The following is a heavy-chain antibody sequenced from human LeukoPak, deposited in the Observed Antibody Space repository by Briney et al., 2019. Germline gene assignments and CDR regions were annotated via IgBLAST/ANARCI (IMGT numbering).Heavy chain of an antibody. D-gene: IGHD1-26*01. CDR3: AKVDGDIVGATWDAFDI. CDR2: IRYDGSNK. Sequence: GGSLRLSCAASGFTFSSYGMHWVRQAPGKGLEWVAFIRYDGSNKYYADSVKGRFTISRDNSKNTLYLQMNSLRAEDTAVYYCAKVDGDIVGATWDAFDIWGQGTMVTVSS. J-gene: IGHJ3*02. CDR1: GFTFSSYG. V-gene: IGHV3-30*02.